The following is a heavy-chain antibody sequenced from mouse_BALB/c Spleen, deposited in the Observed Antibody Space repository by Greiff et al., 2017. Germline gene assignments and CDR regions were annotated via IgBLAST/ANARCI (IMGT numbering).Heavy chain of an antibody. CDR1: GFSLTSYG. J-gene: IGHJ4*01. CDR2: IWAGGST. V-gene: IGHV2-9*02. CDR3: ARNWANGGYYAMDY. Sequence: VMLVESGPGLVAPSQSLSITCTVSGFSLTSYGVHWVRQPPGKGLEWLGVIWAGGSTNYNSALMSRLSISKDNSKSQVFLKMNSLQTDDTAMYYCARNWANGGYYAMDYWGQGTSVTVSS.